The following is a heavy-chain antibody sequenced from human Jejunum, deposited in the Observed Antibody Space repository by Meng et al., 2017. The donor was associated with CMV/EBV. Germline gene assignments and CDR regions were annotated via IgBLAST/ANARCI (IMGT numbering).Heavy chain of an antibody. V-gene: IGHV3-74*03. CDR3: AREQSSSYAFDI. D-gene: IGHD6-6*01. J-gene: IGHJ3*02. CDR1: AFTFSDYG. CDR2: INNDGGTT. Sequence: SAFTFSDYGMHWVRQAPGKGLVWVSRINNDGGTTVYADSVKGRFTISRDNAKNTLSLQMNSLRGEDTAVYYCAREQSSSYAFDIWGQGTVVTVSS.